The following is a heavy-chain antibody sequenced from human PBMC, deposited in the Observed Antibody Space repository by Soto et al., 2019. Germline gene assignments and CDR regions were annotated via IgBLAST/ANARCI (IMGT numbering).Heavy chain of an antibody. CDR2: IYYSGST. V-gene: IGHV4-39*01. J-gene: IGHJ5*02. CDR1: GAPISSSTYY. CDR3: ATSNWFAP. Sequence: LTCTVSGAPISSSTYYWGWIRQPPGKGLEWIGTIYYSGSTYYNPSLESRVTISVDTSKNQFSLKLSSVTAADTAVYYCATSNWFAPWGQGTLVTVSS.